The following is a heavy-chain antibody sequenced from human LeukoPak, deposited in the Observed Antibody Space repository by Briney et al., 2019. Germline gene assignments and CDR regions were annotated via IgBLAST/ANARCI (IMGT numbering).Heavy chain of an antibody. D-gene: IGHD5-24*01. V-gene: IGHV3-64*01. Sequence: GGSLRLSCAASGFTFSSYAMHWVRQAPGKRLEYVSAISSNGGSTYYANSVKGRFTISRDNSKNTLYLQMGSLRADDMAVYYYARGLRWLPNADAFDIWGQGTMVTVSS. CDR3: ARGLRWLPNADAFDI. CDR1: GFTFSSYA. CDR2: ISSNGGST. J-gene: IGHJ3*02.